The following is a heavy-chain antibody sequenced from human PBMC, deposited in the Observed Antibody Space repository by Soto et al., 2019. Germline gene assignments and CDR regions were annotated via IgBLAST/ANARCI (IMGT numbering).Heavy chain of an antibody. CDR3: AKAMVVVTAISGGGGFDK. V-gene: IGHV3-30*18. Sequence: GGSLRLSCAASGFTFSSYGMHWVRQAPGKGLGWVAVISYDGSNKYCADSVKGRFTISRDNSKNTLYLQMNSLRAEDTAVYYCAKAMVVVTAISGGGGFDKWGRGTLVTVSS. CDR1: GFTFSSYG. CDR2: ISYDGSNK. J-gene: IGHJ3*02. D-gene: IGHD2-21*02.